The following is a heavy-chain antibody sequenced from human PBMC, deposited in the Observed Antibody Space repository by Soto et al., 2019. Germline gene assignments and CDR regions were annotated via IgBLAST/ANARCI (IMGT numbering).Heavy chain of an antibody. CDR3: AKGGRRDCSGDRCYSRYYGMDV. CDR2: ISYDETTK. V-gene: IGHV3-30-3*01. D-gene: IGHD2-15*01. CDR1: GFTFSTYT. J-gene: IGHJ6*02. Sequence: QVQMVESGGGVVQPGRSLSLSCAASGFTFSTYTVYWVRQAPGKGVEWVALISYDETTKNYADSVEGRFTISRDSSKSTVKLHRNSLRAEDTAVYYSAKGGRRDCSGDRCYSRYYGMDVWGQGTTVTVSS.